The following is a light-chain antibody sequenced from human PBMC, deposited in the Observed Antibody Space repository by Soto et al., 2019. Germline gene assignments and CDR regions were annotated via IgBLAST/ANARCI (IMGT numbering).Light chain of an antibody. J-gene: IGLJ3*02. CDR2: ANT. CDR1: SFNIGARYD. V-gene: IGLV1-40*01. Sequence: QSVLTQPPSMSGAPGQRVTISCTGSSFNIGARYDVHWYKQLPGTAPKLLIYANTNRPSGVPDRFSGSKSGTSASLAITGLQAEDEAIYYCCSYAGRYTRVFGGGTKLTVL. CDR3: CSYAGRYTRV.